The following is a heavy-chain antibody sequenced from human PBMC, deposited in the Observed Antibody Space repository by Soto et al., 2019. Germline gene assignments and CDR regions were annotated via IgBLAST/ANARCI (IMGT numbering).Heavy chain of an antibody. J-gene: IGHJ5*01. Sequence: PGESLKISCQTSGYTFTNYWIGWVRKMPGGGLTWLGLIFPRDFDVRYSPSFEGQVTISAARSTATAFLQWCSLEASDSALYFCARLVSLLQPFASWGQGTPVTVSS. CDR3: ARLVSLLQPFAS. CDR2: IFPRDFDV. V-gene: IGHV5-51*01. CDR1: GYTFTNYW. D-gene: IGHD3-16*01.